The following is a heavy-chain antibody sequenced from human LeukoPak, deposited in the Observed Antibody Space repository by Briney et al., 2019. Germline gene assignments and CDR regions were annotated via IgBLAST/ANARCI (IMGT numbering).Heavy chain of an antibody. CDR1: GGSISSYY. CDR3: ARIYYYDSSGYSTIYWYFDL. V-gene: IGHV4-59*08. D-gene: IGHD3-22*01. CDR2: IYYSGST. Sequence: SETLSLTCTVSGGSISSYYWSWIRQPPGKGLEWIGYIYYSGSTNYNPSLKSRVTISVDTSKNQFSLKLSPVTAADTAVYYCARIYYYDSSGYSTIYWYFDLWGRGTLVTVSS. J-gene: IGHJ2*01.